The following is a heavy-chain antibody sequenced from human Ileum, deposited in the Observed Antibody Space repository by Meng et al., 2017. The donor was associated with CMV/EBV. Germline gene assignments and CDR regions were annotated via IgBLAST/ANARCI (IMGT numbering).Heavy chain of an antibody. CDR1: GGWMSTHY. Sequence: EKLQHSAPGQVTPKETLSHTSTVSGGWMSTHYWRWIRQSAGKGLEWIGSIHSAARADYSPSLKSRVTISTDTSDSQLSPMLSSVTAADRAMYYCAERGGGYWGQGTLVTVSS. J-gene: IGHJ4*02. CDR3: AERGGGY. CDR2: IHSAARA. V-gene: IGHV4-59*11. D-gene: IGHD3-10*01.